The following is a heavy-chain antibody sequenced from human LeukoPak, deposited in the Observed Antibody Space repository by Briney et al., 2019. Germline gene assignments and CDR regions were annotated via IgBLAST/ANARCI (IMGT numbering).Heavy chain of an antibody. J-gene: IGHJ5*02. CDR2: MHYSGNT. D-gene: IGHD1-26*01. Sequence: PSQTLSLTCTVSGDSITSGDYCWTWIRQPPGKSLEWVAYMHYSGNTYYNSSLKSRLTISVDTSKNQFSLKLSFVTAADTAMYYCARHLSGSSWFDPWGQGTLVTVSS. CDR3: ARHLSGSSWFDP. CDR1: GDSITSGDYC. V-gene: IGHV4-30-4*08.